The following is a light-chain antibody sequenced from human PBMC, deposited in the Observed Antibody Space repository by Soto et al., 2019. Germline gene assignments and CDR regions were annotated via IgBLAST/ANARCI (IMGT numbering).Light chain of an antibody. CDR1: RSNIGTYA. CDR3: AAWDDSLRAVV. V-gene: IGLV1-44*01. Sequence: QYVLTQSPSASGTPGQRVTISCSGSRSNIGTYAVNWYQQLPGAAPTLLIFRNHQRPSGVPDRFSGSKSGTSASLAISGPQSEDEADYYCAAWDDSLRAVVFGGGTKLTVL. CDR2: RNH. J-gene: IGLJ2*01.